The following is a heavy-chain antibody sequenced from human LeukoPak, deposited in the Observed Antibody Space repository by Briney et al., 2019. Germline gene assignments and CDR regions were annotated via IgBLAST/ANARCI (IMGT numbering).Heavy chain of an antibody. D-gene: IGHD2-2*01. V-gene: IGHV4-39*01. CDR2: IYRSGGT. CDR1: GGSISSSPYY. Sequence: SETLSLTCTVSGGSISSSPYYWGWVRQPPGKGLEWIASIYRSGGTFYDPSLKSRVTVSIDTSKNQFSLRLNSVTSADTAVYFCARGPDYGSSYAANWFDPWGQGTLVTVSS. J-gene: IGHJ5*02. CDR3: ARGPDYGSSYAANWFDP.